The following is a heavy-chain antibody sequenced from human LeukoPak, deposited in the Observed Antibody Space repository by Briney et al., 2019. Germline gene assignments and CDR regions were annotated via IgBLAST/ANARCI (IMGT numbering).Heavy chain of an antibody. Sequence: KTSETLSLTCAVYGGSFSGYYWSWIRQPPGKGLEWIGEINHSGSTNYNPSLKSRATISVDTSKNQFSLKLSSVTAADTAVYYCARGPYYYGSGSRSAFDYWGQGTLVTVSS. V-gene: IGHV4-34*01. D-gene: IGHD3-10*01. CDR2: INHSGST. CDR3: ARGPYYYGSGSRSAFDY. CDR1: GGSFSGYY. J-gene: IGHJ4*02.